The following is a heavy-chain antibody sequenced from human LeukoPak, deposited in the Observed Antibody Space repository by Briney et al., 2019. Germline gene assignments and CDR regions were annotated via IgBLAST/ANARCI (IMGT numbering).Heavy chain of an antibody. D-gene: IGHD3-22*01. V-gene: IGHV4-59*11. CDR1: GGSISSHY. CDR2: IYYSGST. CDR3: AREYYYDSSGYYPFAY. J-gene: IGHJ4*02. Sequence: PSETLSLTCTVSGGSISSHYWSWIRQPPGKGLEWIGYIYYSGSTNYNPSLKSRVTISVDTSKNQFSLKLSSVTAADTAVYYCAREYYYDSSGYYPFAYWGQGTLVTVSS.